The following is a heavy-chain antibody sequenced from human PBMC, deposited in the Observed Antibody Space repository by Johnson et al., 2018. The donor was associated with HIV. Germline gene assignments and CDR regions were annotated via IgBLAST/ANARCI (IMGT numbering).Heavy chain of an antibody. CDR3: AKAFWSGYYEDAFDI. V-gene: IGHV3-NL1*01. CDR1: GFTFSSYA. J-gene: IGHJ3*02. CDR2: ITWNSGEDDT. Sequence: VQLVESGGGVVQPGRSLRLSCAASGFTFSSYAMHWVRQAPGRGLEWVSGITWNSGEDDTYYADSVKGRFTISRDNSKNTLYLQMSSLRAEDTALYYCAKAFWSGYYEDAFDIWGQGTMVTVSS. D-gene: IGHD3-3*01.